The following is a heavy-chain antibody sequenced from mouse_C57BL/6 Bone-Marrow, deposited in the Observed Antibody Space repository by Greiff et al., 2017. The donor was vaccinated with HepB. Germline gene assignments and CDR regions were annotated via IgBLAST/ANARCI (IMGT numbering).Heavy chain of an antibody. Sequence: EVQLQQSGPELVKPGASVKIPCKASGYTFTDYNMDWVKQRHGKGLEWIGDINPNNGGTIYNQKFKGKATLTADKSSSTAYMELRSLTSEDSAVYCCAETLYYYMDYWGQGTTLTVSS. D-gene: IGHD2-1*01. CDR3: AETLYYYMDY. CDR2: INPNNGGT. V-gene: IGHV1-18*01. CDR1: GYTFTDYN. J-gene: IGHJ2*01.